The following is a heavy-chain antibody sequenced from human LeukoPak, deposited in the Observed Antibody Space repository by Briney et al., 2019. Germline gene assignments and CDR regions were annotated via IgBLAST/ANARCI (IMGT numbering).Heavy chain of an antibody. CDR2: ISGSGGST. Sequence: GGSLRLSCAASGFTFSSYAMSWVRQAPGKGLEWVSAISGSGGSTYYADSVKGRFTISRDNSKNTLYLQMNSLRAEDTAVYYCAKDRYYYDSSGYYYAPDAFDIRGQGTMVTVSS. CDR1: GFTFSSYA. D-gene: IGHD3-22*01. V-gene: IGHV3-23*01. J-gene: IGHJ3*02. CDR3: AKDRYYYDSSGYYYAPDAFDI.